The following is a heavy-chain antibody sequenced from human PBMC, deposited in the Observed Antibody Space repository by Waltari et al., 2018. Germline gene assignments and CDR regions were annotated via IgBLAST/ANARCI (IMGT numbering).Heavy chain of an antibody. J-gene: IGHJ4*02. Sequence: QVQLVQSGAEVKKPGASVKVSCKASGYTFIRNAINWVRQAPGQGLEWMGWISAYDGSTEYAQIFQGRISMTTDTSTRTAYMELRGLTSDDSAVYYCARLAHHGVSGGDFWGQGTLVTVSS. D-gene: IGHD3-10*01. CDR1: GYTFIRNA. CDR3: ARLAHHGVSGGDF. V-gene: IGHV1-18*04. CDR2: ISAYDGST.